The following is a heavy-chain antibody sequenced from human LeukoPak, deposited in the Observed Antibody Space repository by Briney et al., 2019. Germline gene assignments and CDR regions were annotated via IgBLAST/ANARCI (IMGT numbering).Heavy chain of an antibody. V-gene: IGHV4-38-2*02. CDR2: IYHSGST. D-gene: IGHD3-10*01. CDR1: GYSISSGYY. Sequence: PSETLSLTCTVSGYSISSGYYWAWIRQPPGKGLEWIGNIYHSGSTYYNPSLKSRVTISVDTSKNQFSLQLTSVTAADTAVYYCARDGGFITMVRGVQGWFDPWGQGTLVTVSS. J-gene: IGHJ5*02. CDR3: ARDGGFITMVRGVQGWFDP.